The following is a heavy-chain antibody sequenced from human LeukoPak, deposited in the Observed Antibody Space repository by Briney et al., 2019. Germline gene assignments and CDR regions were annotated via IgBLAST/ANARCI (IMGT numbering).Heavy chain of an antibody. CDR3: ARGEGGILATPEDY. Sequence: GGSLRLSCVASTFSLSSHSMNWLRQAPGKGLEWVSVIYRGGDTYYADSVKGRFTISRDNSKNTLYLQMNSLRAEDTAVYYCARGEGGILATPEDYWGQGTLVTVSS. J-gene: IGHJ4*02. D-gene: IGHD1-14*01. CDR1: TFSLSSHS. V-gene: IGHV3-53*01. CDR2: IYRGGDT.